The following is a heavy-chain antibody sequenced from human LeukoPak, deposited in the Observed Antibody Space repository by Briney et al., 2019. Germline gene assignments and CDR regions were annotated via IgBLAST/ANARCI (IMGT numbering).Heavy chain of an antibody. CDR1: GFTFSSYG. D-gene: IGHD3-22*01. Sequence: PGGSLRLSCAASGFTFSSYGMSWVRQAPGKGLEWVSAISGSGGSTYCADSVKGRFTISRDNSKNTLYLQMNSLRAEDTAVYYCAKVMWFGTMIVVVTGPFDYWGQGTLVTVSS. CDR3: AKVMWFGTMIVVVTGPFDY. V-gene: IGHV3-23*01. CDR2: ISGSGGST. J-gene: IGHJ4*02.